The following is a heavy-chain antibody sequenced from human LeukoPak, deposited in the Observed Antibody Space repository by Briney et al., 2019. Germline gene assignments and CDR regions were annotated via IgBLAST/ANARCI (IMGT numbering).Heavy chain of an antibody. D-gene: IGHD3-3*01. CDR3: ARARSKPNDFWSGYAAFDY. CDR1: GGTFSSYA. V-gene: IGHV1-69*05. Sequence: GSSVKVSCKASGGTFSSYAISWVRQAPGQGLKWMGRIIPIFGTANYAQKFQGRVTITTDESTSTAYMELSSLRSEDTAVYYCARARSKPNDFWSGYAAFDYWGQGTLVTVSS. J-gene: IGHJ4*02. CDR2: IIPIFGTA.